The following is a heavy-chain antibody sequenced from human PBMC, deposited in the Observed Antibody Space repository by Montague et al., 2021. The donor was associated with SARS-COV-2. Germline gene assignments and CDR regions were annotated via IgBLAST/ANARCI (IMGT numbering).Heavy chain of an antibody. CDR2: IYYRGST. J-gene: IGHJ4*02. V-gene: IGHV4-39*01. CDR3: ATQEDPSGWIPGPFDF. CDR1: GGSISSSTYY. Sequence: SETLSLTCTVSGGSISSSTYYWAWIRQPPGKALEWIGSIYYRGSTYYNPSLKSRVSISVDTSKKQLSLTLTSVTAADTAVYYCATQEDPSGWIPGPFDFWGQGTLLSVSS. D-gene: IGHD6-19*01.